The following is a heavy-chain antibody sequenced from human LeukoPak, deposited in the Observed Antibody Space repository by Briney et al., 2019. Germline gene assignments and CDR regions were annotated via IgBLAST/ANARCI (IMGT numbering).Heavy chain of an antibody. V-gene: IGHV4-59*01. CDR3: ARLKTAFGDYGDYYYYYMDV. D-gene: IGHD4-17*01. J-gene: IGHJ6*03. Sequence: SETLSLTCSVSGGSISSYYWSWIRQPPGKGLEWIGYIYYSGRTSYNPSLKSRVTLSVDTSKNQFSLKLSSVTAADTAVYYCARLKTAFGDYGDYYYYYMDVWGKGTTVTISS. CDR2: IYYSGRT. CDR1: GGSISSYY.